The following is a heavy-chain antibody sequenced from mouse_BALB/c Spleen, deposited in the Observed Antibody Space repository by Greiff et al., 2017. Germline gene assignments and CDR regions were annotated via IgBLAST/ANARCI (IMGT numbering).Heavy chain of an antibody. D-gene: IGHD1-1*01. V-gene: IGHV1-5*01. CDR3: TRAPLSGSSYFYWYFDV. J-gene: IGHJ1*01. Sequence: EVQLQQSGTVLARPGASVKMSCKASGYSFTSYWMHWVKQRPGQGLEWIGAIYPGNSDTSYNQKFKGKAKLTAVTSASTAYMELSSLTNEDSAVYYCTRAPLSGSSYFYWYFDVWGAGTTVTVSS. CDR1: GYSFTSYW. CDR2: IYPGNSDT.